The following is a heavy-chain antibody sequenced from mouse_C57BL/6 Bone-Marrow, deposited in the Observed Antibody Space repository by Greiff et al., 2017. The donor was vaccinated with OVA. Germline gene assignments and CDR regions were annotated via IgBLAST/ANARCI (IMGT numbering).Heavy chain of an antibody. CDR3: AFRYFDV. CDR1: GYSITSGYY. CDR2: ISYDGSN. Sequence: VQLKESGPGLVKPSQSLSLTCSVTGYSITSGYYWNWIRQFPGNKLEWMGYISYDGSNNYNPSLKNRISITRDTSKNQFFLKLNSVTTEDTATYYCAFRYFDVWGTGTTVTVSS. V-gene: IGHV3-6*01. J-gene: IGHJ1*03.